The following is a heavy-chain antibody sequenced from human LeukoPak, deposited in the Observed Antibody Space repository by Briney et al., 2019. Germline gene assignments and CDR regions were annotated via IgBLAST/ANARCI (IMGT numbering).Heavy chain of an antibody. CDR1: GFTFSSYA. CDR3: AKDQRYYYGSGSSTIYYYYMDV. J-gene: IGHJ6*03. Sequence: GGSLRLSCAASGFTFSSYAMSWVRQAPGKGLEWVSAISGSSGSTYYADSVKGRFTISRDNSKNTLYLQMNSLRAEDTAVYYCAKDQRYYYGSGSSTIYYYYMDVWGKGTTVTVSS. CDR2: ISGSSGST. D-gene: IGHD3-10*01. V-gene: IGHV3-23*01.